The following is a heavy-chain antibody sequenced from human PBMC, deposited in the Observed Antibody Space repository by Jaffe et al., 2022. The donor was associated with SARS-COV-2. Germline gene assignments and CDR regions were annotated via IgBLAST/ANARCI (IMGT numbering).Heavy chain of an antibody. D-gene: IGHD1-1*01. Sequence: EVHLLESGGGLVQPGGSLRLSCSASNFNFRTYAMSWVRQAPGKGLEWVSSLTAGGESTYYADSVKGRFTISRDNSKNTLYLQMNSLRAEDTAIYYCGKVMSGPTYYFDYWGQGTLVTVSS. J-gene: IGHJ4*02. CDR3: GKVMSGPTYYFDY. CDR1: NFNFRTYA. CDR2: LTAGGEST. V-gene: IGHV3-23*01.